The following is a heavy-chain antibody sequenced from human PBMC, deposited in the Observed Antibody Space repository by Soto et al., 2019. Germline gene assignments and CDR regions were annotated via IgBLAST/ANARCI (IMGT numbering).Heavy chain of an antibody. D-gene: IGHD3-22*01. J-gene: IGHJ4*02. V-gene: IGHV1-69*13. CDR3: AMGGYGSSGNYFDH. CDR1: GGTFSSYA. Sequence: GASVKVSCKASGGTFSSYAISWVRQAPGQGLEWMGTTVPLFNTVNYAQKFQGRVTITADESTTTAYMELSSLRSEDAALYFCAMGGYGSSGNYFDHWGQGTPVTVSS. CDR2: TVPLFNTV.